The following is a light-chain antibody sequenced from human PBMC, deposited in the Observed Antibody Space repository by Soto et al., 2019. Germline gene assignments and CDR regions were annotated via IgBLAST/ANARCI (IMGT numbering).Light chain of an antibody. V-gene: IGKV3D-7*01. CDR2: GAS. CDR1: QSIDSNY. J-gene: IGKJ1*01. CDR3: QQYNNWPQT. Sequence: EIVVTQSPGTLSLSPGERATLSCRASQSIDSNYLSWYQQKPGQAPRLIISGASTRATGTPARFSGSGSGTEFTLTISSLQSEDFAVYYCQQYNNWPQTFGQGTKVDIK.